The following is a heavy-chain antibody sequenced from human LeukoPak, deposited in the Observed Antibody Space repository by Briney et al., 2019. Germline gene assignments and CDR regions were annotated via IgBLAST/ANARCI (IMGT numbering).Heavy chain of an antibody. V-gene: IGHV4-39*01. D-gene: IGHD2-2*01. J-gene: IGHJ4*02. CDR2: IYYSGST. Sequence: SETLSLTCTVSGGSISSSSYYWGWIRQPPGKGLEWIGSIYYSGSTYYNPSLKSRVTISVDTSKNQFSLKLSSVTAADTAVYYCARQLGYCSSTSCYADEVDYWGQGTLVTVSS. CDR1: GGSISSSSYY. CDR3: ARQLGYCSSTSCYADEVDY.